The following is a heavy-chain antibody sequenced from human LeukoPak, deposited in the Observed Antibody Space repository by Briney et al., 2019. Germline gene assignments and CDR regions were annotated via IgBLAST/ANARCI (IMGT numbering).Heavy chain of an antibody. D-gene: IGHD6-13*01. CDR2: ISYDGSNK. CDR3: ARGGIYSSSWYYFDY. CDR1: GFTFSSYA. J-gene: IGHJ4*02. Sequence: PGRSLRLSCAASGFTFSSYAMHWVRQAPGKGLEWVAVISYDGSNKYYADSVKGRFTISRDNSKNTLYLQMNSLRAEDTAVYYCARGGIYSSSWYYFDYWGQGTLVTVSS. V-gene: IGHV3-30*04.